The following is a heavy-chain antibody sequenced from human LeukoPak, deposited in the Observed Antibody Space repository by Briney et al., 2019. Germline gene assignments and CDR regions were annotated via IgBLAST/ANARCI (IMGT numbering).Heavy chain of an antibody. J-gene: IGHJ4*02. CDR1: GGTFSSYA. V-gene: IGHV1-69*04. CDR3: ARERVSNWNDVDY. Sequence: GASVKVSCKASGGTFSSYAISWVRQAPGQGLEWMGRIIPILGIANYAQKFQGRVTITADKSTSTAYMELSSLRSEDTAVYYCARERVSNWNDVDYWGQGTLVTVSS. CDR2: IIPILGIA. D-gene: IGHD1-20*01.